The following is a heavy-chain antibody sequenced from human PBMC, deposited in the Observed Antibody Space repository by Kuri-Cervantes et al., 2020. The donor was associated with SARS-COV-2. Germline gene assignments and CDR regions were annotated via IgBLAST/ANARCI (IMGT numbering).Heavy chain of an antibody. V-gene: IGHV4-4*07. Sequence: ESLKISCTVSGGSISSYYWSWIRQPAGKGLEWIGRIYTSGSTNYNPSLKSRVTMSVDTSKSQFSLKLSSVTAADTAVYYCARGGELERRYYYYYMDVWGKGTTVTDSS. CDR1: GGSISSYY. J-gene: IGHJ6*03. CDR2: IYTSGST. D-gene: IGHD1-1*01. CDR3: ARGGELERRYYYYYMDV.